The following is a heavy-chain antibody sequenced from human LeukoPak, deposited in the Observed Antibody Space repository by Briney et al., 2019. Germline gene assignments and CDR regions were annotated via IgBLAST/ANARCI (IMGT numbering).Heavy chain of an antibody. CDR2: ISSSSSYI. CDR3: ARLPLEQWLVTDY. D-gene: IGHD6-19*01. V-gene: IGHV3-21*01. J-gene: IGHJ4*02. Sequence: GGSLRLSCAASGFTFSSYSMNWVRQAPGKGLEWVSSISSSSSYIYYADSVKGRFTISRDNAENSLYLQMNSLRAEDTAVYYCARLPLEQWLVTDYWGQGTLVTVSS. CDR1: GFTFSSYS.